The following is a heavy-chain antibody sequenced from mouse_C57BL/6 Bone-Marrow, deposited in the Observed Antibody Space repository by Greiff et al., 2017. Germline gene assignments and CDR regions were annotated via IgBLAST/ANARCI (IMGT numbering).Heavy chain of an antibody. D-gene: IGHD1-1*01. CDR1: GYTFTSYG. J-gene: IGHJ3*01. CDR2: IYPRSGNT. Sequence: VQLQQSGAELARPGASVKLSCKASGYTFTSYGISWVKQRTGQGLEWIGEIYPRSGNTYYNEKFKGKATLTADKSSSTAYMELLSLTSEDSAVXFCARVYYGSRGAWFAYWGQGTLVTVSA. V-gene: IGHV1-81*01. CDR3: ARVYYGSRGAWFAY.